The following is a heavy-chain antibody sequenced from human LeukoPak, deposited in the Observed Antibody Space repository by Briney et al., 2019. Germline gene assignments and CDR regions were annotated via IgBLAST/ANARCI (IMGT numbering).Heavy chain of an antibody. D-gene: IGHD3-22*01. Sequence: GGSLRLSCAASGFTFSSYSMNWVRQAPGKGLEWVSYISSSSSTINYADSVKGRFTISRDNAKNSLYLQMNSLRAEDTAVYYCARGYDSSGYYLDYWGQGTLVTVSS. CDR3: ARGYDSSGYYLDY. V-gene: IGHV3-48*04. J-gene: IGHJ4*02. CDR1: GFTFSSYS. CDR2: ISSSSSTI.